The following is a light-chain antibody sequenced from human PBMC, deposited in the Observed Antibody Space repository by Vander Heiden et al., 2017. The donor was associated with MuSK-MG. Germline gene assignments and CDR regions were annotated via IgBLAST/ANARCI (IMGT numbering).Light chain of an antibody. Sequence: DIPMTHSPSTLSASVGDRVTITCRASQSISSWLAWYQQKPGKAPKLLIYKASSLESGVPSRFSGSGSGTEFTLTISSLQPDDFATYYCQQYNSYLTFGPGTKVDIK. CDR1: QSISSW. CDR2: KAS. J-gene: IGKJ3*01. CDR3: QQYNSYLT. V-gene: IGKV1-5*03.